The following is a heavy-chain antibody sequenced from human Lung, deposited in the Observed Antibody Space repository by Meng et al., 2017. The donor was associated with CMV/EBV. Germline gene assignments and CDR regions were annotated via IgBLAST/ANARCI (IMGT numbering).Heavy chain of an antibody. CDR2: IFYTGNT. CDR1: RVSVGSSDFY. CDR3: ARAYAGGPAHLYYVDY. J-gene: IGHJ4*02. D-gene: IGHD3-16*01. V-gene: IGHV4-39*02. Sequence: SETLSLTCTVSRVSVGSSDFYWGWVRQPPGKGLEWIGTIFYTGNTWYNPSLQSRVTISSDTSRNQFSLELKFATAADTATYYCARAYAGGPAHLYYVDYRGQRMLVTLSS.